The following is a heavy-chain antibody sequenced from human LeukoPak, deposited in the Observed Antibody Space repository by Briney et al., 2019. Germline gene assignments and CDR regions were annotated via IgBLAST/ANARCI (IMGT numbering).Heavy chain of an antibody. Sequence: ASVKVSCKASGGTFSSYAISWVRQAPGQGLEWMGGIIPIFGTENYAQKFQGRVTITTDESTSTAYMELSSLRSEDTAVYDCASQPWGGYSYGPLFDYWGQGTLVTVSS. V-gene: IGHV1-69*05. CDR2: IIPIFGTE. J-gene: IGHJ4*02. CDR1: GGTFSSYA. CDR3: ASQPWGGYSYGPLFDY. D-gene: IGHD5-18*01.